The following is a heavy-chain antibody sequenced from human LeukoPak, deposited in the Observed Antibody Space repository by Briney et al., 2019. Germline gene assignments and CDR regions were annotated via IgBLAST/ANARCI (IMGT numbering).Heavy chain of an antibody. CDR3: ATLIGDNYFGMDV. J-gene: IGHJ6*04. CDR2: FDPEDGER. Sequence: ASVKVSCKASGYTLTELSMHWVRQAPGKGLEWMGGFDPEDGERIYAQKFQGRLTMTEDTSTDTAYMELSSLGSEDTAVYYCATLIGDNYFGMDVWGKGTTVTVSS. CDR1: GYTLTELS. V-gene: IGHV1-24*01. D-gene: IGHD3-16*01.